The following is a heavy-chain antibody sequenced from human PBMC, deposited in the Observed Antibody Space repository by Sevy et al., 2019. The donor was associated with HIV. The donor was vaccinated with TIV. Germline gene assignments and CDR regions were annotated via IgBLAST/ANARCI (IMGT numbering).Heavy chain of an antibody. CDR2: LIPILGTA. CDR3: ATTKDYYDSSGYPFDY. V-gene: IGHV1-69*13. J-gene: IGHJ4*02. CDR1: GGTFSRYS. Sequence: ASVKVSCKAPGGTFSRYSVSWVRQAPGQGLEWMGGLIPILGTANYAQTFQGRVTITADESTDTAYMELSSLRSEDTAVYYSATTKDYYDSSGYPFDYWGQGTLVTVSS. D-gene: IGHD3-22*01.